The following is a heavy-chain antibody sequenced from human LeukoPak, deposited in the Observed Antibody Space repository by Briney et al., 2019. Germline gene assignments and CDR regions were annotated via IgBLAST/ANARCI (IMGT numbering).Heavy chain of an antibody. V-gene: IGHV3-7*04. CDR1: GFTFSTYW. CDR2: IKHDGSEK. Sequence: PGGSLRLSCAASGFTFSTYWMSWVRQAPGRGLEWVANIKHDGSEKFYVDSVRGRFTISRDNAKNSLYLQLNSLRAEDTALYYCARITGIEAASDYWSRGSVVTVSS. J-gene: IGHJ4*02. CDR3: ARITGIEAASDY. D-gene: IGHD6-13*01.